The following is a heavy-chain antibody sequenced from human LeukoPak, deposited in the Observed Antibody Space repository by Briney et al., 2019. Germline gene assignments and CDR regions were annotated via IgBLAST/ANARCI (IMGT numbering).Heavy chain of an antibody. CDR3: VRGAPYCDKSACSSPGHH. J-gene: IGHJ4*02. CDR2: ISTYNGNT. CDR1: GYTFTSYG. D-gene: IGHD2-21*01. Sequence: ASVKVSCKASGYTFTSYGITWVRQAPGQGLEWMGWISTYNGNTNDAQKFLDRVILTRDISSTTAYLELRSLRPDDTAVYFCVRGAPYCDKSACSSPGHHWGQGALVTVSS. V-gene: IGHV1-18*01.